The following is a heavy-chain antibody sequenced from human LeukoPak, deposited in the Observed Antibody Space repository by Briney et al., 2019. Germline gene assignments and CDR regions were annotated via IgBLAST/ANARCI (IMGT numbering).Heavy chain of an antibody. V-gene: IGHV4-4*09. D-gene: IGHD6-19*01. CDR3: ARFYSGPSGWFVLWYFDL. Sequence: SETLSLTCTVSGGSVSSYYRSWIRQPPGKGLEWIGYIYNSENTKYNSSLESGVTMSADTTKNRLFLKLSSVTAADTAVYYCARFYSGPSGWFVLWYFDLWGRGTLVTVSS. CDR2: IYNSENT. CDR1: GGSVSSYY. J-gene: IGHJ2*01.